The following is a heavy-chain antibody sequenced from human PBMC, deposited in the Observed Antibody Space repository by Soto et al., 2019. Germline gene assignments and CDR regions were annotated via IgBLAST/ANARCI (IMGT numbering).Heavy chain of an antibody. J-gene: IGHJ4*02. CDR1: GFTFSSYE. Sequence: GGSLRLSCAASGFTFSSYEMNWVRQAPGKGLEWVSYISSSGSTIYYADSVKGRFTTSRDNAKNSLYLQMNSLRAEDTAVYYCARVDSSGYYSPFDYWGQGTLVTVSS. V-gene: IGHV3-48*03. CDR2: ISSSGSTI. CDR3: ARVDSSGYYSPFDY. D-gene: IGHD3-22*01.